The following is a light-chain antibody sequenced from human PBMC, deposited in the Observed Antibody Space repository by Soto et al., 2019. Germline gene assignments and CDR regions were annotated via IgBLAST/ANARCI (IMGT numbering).Light chain of an antibody. CDR2: DAS. V-gene: IGKV1-39*01. CDR1: QTISTY. Sequence: DIQMTQSPSSLSASVGDRVTITCRASQTISTYLNWYQQKPGKAPRLLIYDASSLQSGVPSRFSGSGSGTDFTLTIASLQPEDFSTYYCQQSDSTPYTFGQGTKVDIK. CDR3: QQSDSTPYT. J-gene: IGKJ2*01.